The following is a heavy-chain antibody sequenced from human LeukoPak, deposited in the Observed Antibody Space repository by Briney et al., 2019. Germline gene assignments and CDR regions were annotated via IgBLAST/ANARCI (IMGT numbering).Heavy chain of an antibody. Sequence: AGGSLRLSCAASGFTFSSYGMHWVRQAPGKGLEWVAFIRYDGSNKYYADSVKGRFTISRDNSKNTLYLQMNSLRAEDTAVYYCAKDGAPTYYYDSCFDYWGQGTLVTVSS. D-gene: IGHD3-10*01. CDR1: GFTFSSYG. CDR2: IRYDGSNK. V-gene: IGHV3-30*02. J-gene: IGHJ4*02. CDR3: AKDGAPTYYYDSCFDY.